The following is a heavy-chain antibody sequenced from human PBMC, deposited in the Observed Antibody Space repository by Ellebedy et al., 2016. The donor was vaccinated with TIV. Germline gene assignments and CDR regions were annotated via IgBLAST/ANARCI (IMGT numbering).Heavy chain of an antibody. Sequence: SETLSLXXTVSGGSIITSTHFWGWIRQSPGQGLEWIGNIYNTGRAYYNPSLQGRVTISVDTSKNQFSLKLSSVTAADTAVYYCATDWGRAAVLWGQGTLVTVSS. V-gene: IGHV4-39*07. CDR1: GGSIITSTHF. CDR2: IYNTGRA. CDR3: ATDWGRAAVL. J-gene: IGHJ4*02. D-gene: IGHD3-16*01.